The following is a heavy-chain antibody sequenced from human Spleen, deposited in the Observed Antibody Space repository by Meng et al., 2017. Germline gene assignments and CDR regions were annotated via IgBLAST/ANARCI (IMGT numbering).Heavy chain of an antibody. CDR2: ISGSGGTT. Sequence: GESLKISCAASGFTFSSYAMNWVRQAPGKGLDWVSGISGSGGTTYYADSVKGRFTISRDNSKNTLYLQMGSLRAEDMAVYYCARDHRYGDYYDYWGQGTLVTVSS. CDR1: GFTFSSYA. V-gene: IGHV3-23*01. CDR3: ARDHRYGDYYDY. D-gene: IGHD4-17*01. J-gene: IGHJ4*02.